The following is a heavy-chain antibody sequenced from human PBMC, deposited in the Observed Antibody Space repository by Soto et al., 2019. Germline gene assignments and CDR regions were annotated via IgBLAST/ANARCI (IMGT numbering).Heavy chain of an antibody. D-gene: IGHD5-12*01. CDR1: GGSISSYY. Sequence: PSETLCLTFTVSGGSISSYYWSWIRQPPGKGLEWIGYIYSSGSTNYNPSLKSRVTISVDTSKNQFSLKLSSVTAADTAVYYCARHTSTINLHFDPWGQGTTVTVSS. V-gene: IGHV4-59*01. J-gene: IGHJ5*02. CDR2: IYSSGST. CDR3: ARHTSTINLHFDP.